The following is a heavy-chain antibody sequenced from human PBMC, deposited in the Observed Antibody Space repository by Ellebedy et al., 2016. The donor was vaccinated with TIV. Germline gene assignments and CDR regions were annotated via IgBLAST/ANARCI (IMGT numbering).Heavy chain of an antibody. D-gene: IGHD4-17*01. CDR2: ICYSGGNT. V-gene: IGHV3-23*01. J-gene: IGHJ6*03. CDR3: AKDLYGDYLMDV. CDR1: GFTFSSYA. Sequence: GESLKISCVASGFTFSSYAMSWVRQAPGTGLEWVSTICYSGGNTYCAGSVKGRFTISRDNSKNTLFLQMNSLRAEDTAVYYCAKDLYGDYLMDVWGKGTTVTVAS.